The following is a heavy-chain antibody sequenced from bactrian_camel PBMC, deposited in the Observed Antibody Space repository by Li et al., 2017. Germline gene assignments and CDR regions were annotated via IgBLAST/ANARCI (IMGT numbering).Heavy chain of an antibody. V-gene: IGHV3S1*01. CDR3: ARGAALSCPHFWAQDVY. CDR1: GYHADSYF. Sequence: HVQLVESGGGSVQAGGSLRLACKESGYHADSYFLAWFRQAPGKEREWVAALYTGGGRPYYAGSVKGRFTVSRDNAKNTVTLQMNSLKPEDTALYYCARGAALSCPHFWAQDVYWGQGTQVTVS. J-gene: IGHJ4*01. CDR2: LYTGGGRP.